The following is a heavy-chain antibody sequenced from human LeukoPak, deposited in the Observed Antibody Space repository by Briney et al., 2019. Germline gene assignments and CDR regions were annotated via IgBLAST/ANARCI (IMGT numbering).Heavy chain of an antibody. CDR2: ISGSAATI. Sequence: GGSLRLSCAASGFTFSNYGMTWVRQAPGKGLEWVSSISGSAATISYADSVKGRFTISRDNSKNTLSLQMDSLRAEDTAVYYCARDRHGYYSDMYAFDIWGQGTMVTVSS. D-gene: IGHD3-22*01. CDR1: GFTFSNYG. CDR3: ARDRHGYYSDMYAFDI. J-gene: IGHJ3*02. V-gene: IGHV3-23*01.